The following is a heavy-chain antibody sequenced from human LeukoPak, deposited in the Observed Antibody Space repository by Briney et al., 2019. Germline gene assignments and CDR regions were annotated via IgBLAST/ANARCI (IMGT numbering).Heavy chain of an antibody. CDR3: AREVGYCSGGSCPMDV. V-gene: IGHV3-74*01. CDR2: INSDGSST. D-gene: IGHD2-15*01. Sequence: GGSLRLSCAASGFTFSSYSMNWVRQAPGKGLVWVSRINSDGSSTSYADSVKGRFTISRDNAKNTLYLQMNSLRAEDTAVYYCAREVGYCSGGSCPMDVWGQGTTVTVSS. CDR1: GFTFSSYS. J-gene: IGHJ6*02.